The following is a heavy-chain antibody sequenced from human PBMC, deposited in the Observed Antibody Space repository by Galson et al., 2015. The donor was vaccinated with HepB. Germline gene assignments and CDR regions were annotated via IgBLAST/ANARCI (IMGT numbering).Heavy chain of an antibody. Sequence: TLSLTCDVSGGSIRSDYWWNWVRQPPGKGLEWIGEVYHSGTANYNPSLKSRVTMSVDKSNNQISLNLTSVTVADTAVYFCARGAFGLDRGEDAADHWGQGTTVTVSS. V-gene: IGHV4-4*01. CDR2: VYHSGTA. D-gene: IGHD3-16*01. CDR1: GGSIRSDYW. CDR3: ARGAFGLDRGEDAADH. J-gene: IGHJ3*01.